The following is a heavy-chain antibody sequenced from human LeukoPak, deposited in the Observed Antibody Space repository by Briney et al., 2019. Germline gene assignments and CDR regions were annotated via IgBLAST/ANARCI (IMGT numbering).Heavy chain of an antibody. CDR1: GFTFSSYS. CDR2: ISSSSSYI. D-gene: IGHD3-22*01. CDR3: ARDLSYDSSGYLKIALDY. J-gene: IGHJ4*02. Sequence: GGSLRLSCAASGFTFSSYSMNWVRQAPGKGLEWVSSISSSSSYIYYADSVKGRFTISRDNAKNSLYLQMNSLRAEDTAVYYCARDLSYDSSGYLKIALDYWGQGTLVTVSS. V-gene: IGHV3-21*01.